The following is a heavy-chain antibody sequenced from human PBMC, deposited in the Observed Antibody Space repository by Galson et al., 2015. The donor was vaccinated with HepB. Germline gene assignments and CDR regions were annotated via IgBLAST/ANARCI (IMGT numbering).Heavy chain of an antibody. CDR1: GFTFSSYS. CDR2: ISSSSSTI. CDR3: ARATMIGPRAWTFDY. Sequence: LRLSCAASGFTFSSYSMNWVRQAPGKGLEWVSYISSSSSTIYYADSVKGRFTISRDNAKNSLYLQMNSLRAEDTAVYYCARATMIGPRAWTFDYWGQGPLVTVSS. V-gene: IGHV3-48*04. J-gene: IGHJ4*02. D-gene: IGHD3-22*01.